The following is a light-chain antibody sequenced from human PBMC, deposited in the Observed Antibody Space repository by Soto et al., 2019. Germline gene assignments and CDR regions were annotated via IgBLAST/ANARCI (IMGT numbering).Light chain of an antibody. CDR2: AAS. CDR1: QDIRND. CDR3: LQDYNYPRA. V-gene: IGKV1-6*01. Sequence: AIQMTQSPSSLSASVGDRVTITCRASQDIRNDLGWYQQKPGKAPKLMNYAASTLQSGVSSRISGSGSGTLFTFTFSGLQPDDFATYYCLQDYNYPRAFGQGTKVDIK. J-gene: IGKJ1*01.